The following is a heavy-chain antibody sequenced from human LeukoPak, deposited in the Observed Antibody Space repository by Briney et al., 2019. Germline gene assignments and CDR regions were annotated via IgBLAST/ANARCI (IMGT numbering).Heavy chain of an antibody. CDR1: GGSISSYC. D-gene: IGHD2-8*02. Sequence: SETLSLTCTVSGGSISSYCWSWIRQPPGKGLEWIGEINHSGSTNYNPSLKSRVTISVDTSKNQFSLKLSSVTAADTAVYYCARGLWWCSTRRGCWFDPWGQGTLVTVSS. J-gene: IGHJ5*02. CDR3: ARGLWWCSTRRGCWFDP. CDR2: INHSGST. V-gene: IGHV4-34*01.